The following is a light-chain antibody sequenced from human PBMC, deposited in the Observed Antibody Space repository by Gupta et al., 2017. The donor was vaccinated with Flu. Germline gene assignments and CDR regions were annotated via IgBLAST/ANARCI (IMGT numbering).Light chain of an antibody. Sequence: QSVLTQPPSVSAAPVQKVTISCSGSSSNIGNNYVSWYQQLPGTAPKLLIYENNKRPSGIPDRFSGSKSGTSATLGITGLQTGDEADYYCGTWDSSLSVWVFGGGTKLTVL. CDR1: SSNIGNNY. CDR2: ENN. V-gene: IGLV1-51*02. J-gene: IGLJ3*02. CDR3: GTWDSSLSVWV.